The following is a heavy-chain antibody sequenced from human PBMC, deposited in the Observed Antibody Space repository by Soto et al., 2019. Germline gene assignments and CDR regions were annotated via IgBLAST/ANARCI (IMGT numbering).Heavy chain of an antibody. CDR3: ARDKGYNSYYSRLDV. D-gene: IGHD5-12*01. V-gene: IGHV3-48*02. Sequence: EVQLVESGGGFAQPGGSLRLSCVAYGFTLSSYSMNWVRQAPGKGLEWVSAISRSSGDIYYADSVKGRFTTSRDNAKDSLYLQMNTLRDEDTAVYYCARDKGYNSYYSRLDVWGQGTTVTVSS. J-gene: IGHJ6*02. CDR2: ISRSSGDI. CDR1: GFTLSSYS.